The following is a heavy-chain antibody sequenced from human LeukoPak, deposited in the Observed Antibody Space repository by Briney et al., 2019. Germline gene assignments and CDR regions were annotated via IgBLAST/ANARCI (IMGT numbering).Heavy chain of an antibody. CDR3: AREFSAAAGFFDY. J-gene: IGHJ4*02. CDR1: GFTFSSYW. D-gene: IGHD6-13*01. Sequence: GGSLRLSCAASGFTFSSYWMHWVRQAPGKGLVWVSRINSDGSNTSYADSVKGRFTISRDNAKNTLYLQMNSLRAEDTAVYYCAREFSAAAGFFDYWGQGTLVTVSS. V-gene: IGHV3-74*01. CDR2: INSDGSNT.